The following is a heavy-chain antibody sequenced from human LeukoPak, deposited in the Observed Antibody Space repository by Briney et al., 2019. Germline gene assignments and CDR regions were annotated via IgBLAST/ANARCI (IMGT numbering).Heavy chain of an antibody. Sequence: SETLSLTQVISVGSISSTTSYWGWIRQPPGKGLEWIGPIYYSGNTYYNPSLQSRVTISVDTSKNQFSLKLSSVTAADTAVYYCARHRSGWLQSSFDYWGQGTLVTVSS. CDR3: ARHRSGWLQSSFDY. V-gene: IGHV4-39*01. D-gene: IGHD5-24*01. J-gene: IGHJ4*02. CDR2: IYYSGNT. CDR1: VGSISSTTSY.